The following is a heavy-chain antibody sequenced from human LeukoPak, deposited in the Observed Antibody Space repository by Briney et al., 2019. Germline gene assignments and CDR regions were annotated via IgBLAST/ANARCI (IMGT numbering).Heavy chain of an antibody. CDR1: GGSISSGGYS. D-gene: IGHD5-18*01. J-gene: IGHJ6*02. CDR3: ARGGYSYGYPRYYYGMDV. Sequence: SETLSLTCAVSGGSISSGGYSWSWIRQPPGKGLEWIGYIYRSGSTYYNPSLKSRVTISVDRSKNQFSLKLSSVTAADTAVYYCARGGYSYGYPRYYYGMDVWGQGTTVTVSS. CDR2: IYRSGST. V-gene: IGHV4-30-2*01.